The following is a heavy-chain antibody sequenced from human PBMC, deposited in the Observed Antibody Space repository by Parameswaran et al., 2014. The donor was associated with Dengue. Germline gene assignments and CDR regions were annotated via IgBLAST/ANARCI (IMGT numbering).Heavy chain of an antibody. CDR3: ARGRYSYGFGV. Sequence: PGKGLEWIGEINHSGSTNYNPSLKSRVTISVDTSKNQFSLKLSSVTAADTAVYYCARGRYSYGFGVWGQGTTVTVSS. CDR2: INHSGST. J-gene: IGHJ6*02. D-gene: IGHD5-18*01. V-gene: IGHV4-34*01.